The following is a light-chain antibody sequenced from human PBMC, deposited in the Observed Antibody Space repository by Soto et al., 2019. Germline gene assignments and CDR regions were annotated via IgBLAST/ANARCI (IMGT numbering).Light chain of an antibody. J-gene: IGKJ2*01. CDR1: QSVTSSY. CDR3: EQYGSTPPT. Sequence: EIVLTQSQGTLSLSPGERATLSCRVSQSVTSSYLAPSQLKPGQAPTLLIFALSTRDTGIPDRFSGSGSGTDLALSIARMETEGFTLDYFEQYGSTPPTFSQGTKVEIK. CDR2: ALS. V-gene: IGKV3-20*01.